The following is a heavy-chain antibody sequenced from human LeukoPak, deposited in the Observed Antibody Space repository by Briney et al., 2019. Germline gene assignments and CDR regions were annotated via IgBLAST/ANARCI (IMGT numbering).Heavy chain of an antibody. CDR2: IRYDGSNK. D-gene: IGHD6-19*01. V-gene: IGHV3-30*02. CDR1: GFTFSSYG. CDR3: AKDRNSGWYFDY. Sequence: GGSLRLSCAASGFTFSSYGMHWVRQAPGKGLEWVAFIRYDGSNKYYADSVKGRFTISRDNSKNTLYLQMNSLRAEDAAVYYCAKDRNSGWYFDYWGQGTLVTVSS. J-gene: IGHJ4*02.